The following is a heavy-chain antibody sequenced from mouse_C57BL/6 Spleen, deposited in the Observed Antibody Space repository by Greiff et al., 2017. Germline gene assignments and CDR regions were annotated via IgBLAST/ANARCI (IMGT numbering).Heavy chain of an antibody. Sequence: VQLQQSGAELARPGASVKLSCKASGYTFTSYGISWVKQRTGQGLEWIGEIYPRSGNTYYNEKFKGKATLTADKSSSTAYMELRSLTSEDSAVYFCARYYGSSLYAMDYWGQGTSVTVSS. CDR3: ARYYGSSLYAMDY. J-gene: IGHJ4*01. V-gene: IGHV1-81*01. D-gene: IGHD1-1*01. CDR2: IYPRSGNT. CDR1: GYTFTSYG.